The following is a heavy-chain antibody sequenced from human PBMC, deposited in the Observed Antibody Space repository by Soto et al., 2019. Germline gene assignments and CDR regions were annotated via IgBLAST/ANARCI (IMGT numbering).Heavy chain of an antibody. CDR2: ISGSGGST. D-gene: IGHD3-10*01. J-gene: IGHJ4*02. CDR3: AKIRVRFGELSDY. CDR1: GFTFSSYA. V-gene: IGHV3-23*01. Sequence: EVQLLESGGGLVQPGGSLRLSCAASGFTFSSYAMSWVRQAPGKGLEWVSAISGSGGSTYYADSVKGRFTISRDNSKNTLYLQVNSLRAEDTAVYYCAKIRVRFGELSDYWGQGTLVTVSS.